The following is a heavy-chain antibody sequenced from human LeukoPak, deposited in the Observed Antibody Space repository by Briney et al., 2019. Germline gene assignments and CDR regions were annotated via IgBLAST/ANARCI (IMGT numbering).Heavy chain of an antibody. D-gene: IGHD4-11*01. CDR1: GYSISSGYY. Sequence: SETLSLTCAVSGYSISSGYYWGWIRQPPGKGLEWIGSIYHIGSTYYNPSLKSRVTISVDTSKNRFSLKLSSVTAADTAVYYRGRQDYSNYVDYWGQGILVTVSS. CDR2: IYHIGST. CDR3: GRQDYSNYVDY. J-gene: IGHJ4*02. V-gene: IGHV4-38-2*01.